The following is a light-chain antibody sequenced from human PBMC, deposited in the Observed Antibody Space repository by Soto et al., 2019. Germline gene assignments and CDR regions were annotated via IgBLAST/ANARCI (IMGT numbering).Light chain of an antibody. CDR2: AAS. J-gene: IGKJ4*01. V-gene: IGKV3-15*01. CDR3: QQDDSRPLT. CDR1: QTISNM. Sequence: VVITQSPATLSGSPGDKVSHSCRANQTISNMLAWYQQKPGQAPRLLIYAASTRATGVSARFSGSGSGTEFSLTISSLQSEDFAVYYCQQDDSRPLTFGGGTKVDIK.